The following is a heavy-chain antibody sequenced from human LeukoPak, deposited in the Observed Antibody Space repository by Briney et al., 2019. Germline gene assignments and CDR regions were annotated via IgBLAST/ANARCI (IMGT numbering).Heavy chain of an antibody. CDR2: IYSGGST. J-gene: IGHJ4*02. CDR1: GFTFSGSW. CDR3: AEDQGAGGPGVDY. Sequence: PGGSLRLSCTASGFTFSGSWMSWVRQAPGRGLEWVSVIYSGGSTYYADSVKGRFTISRDNSKNTLYLQMNSLRAEDTAVYYCAEDQGAGGPGVDYWGQGTLVTVSS. V-gene: IGHV3-66*02. D-gene: IGHD1-14*01.